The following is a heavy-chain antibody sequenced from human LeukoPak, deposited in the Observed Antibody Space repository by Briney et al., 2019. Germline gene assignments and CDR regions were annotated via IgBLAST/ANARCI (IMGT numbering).Heavy chain of an antibody. J-gene: IGHJ4*02. CDR3: ARDRLHYGEYEKTFDY. CDR2: ISHSSSTI. D-gene: IGHD4-17*01. Sequence: GGSLRLSCAASGFTFSSYSMNWVRQAPGKGLEWVSYISHSSSTIYYADSVKGRFTISRDNAKKSLYLQMNSLRAEDSAVYYCARDRLHYGEYEKTFDYWGQGTLVTVSS. CDR1: GFTFSSYS. V-gene: IGHV3-48*01.